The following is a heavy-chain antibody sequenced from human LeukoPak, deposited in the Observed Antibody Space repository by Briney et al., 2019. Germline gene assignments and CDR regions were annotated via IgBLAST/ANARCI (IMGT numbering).Heavy chain of an antibody. Sequence: PSETLSLTCTVSGYSISSGYYWGWIRQPPGKGLEWIGSIYHSGSTYYNPSLKSRVTISVDTSKNQFSLKLSSVTAADTAVYYCARGVIAVAGNFDYWGQGTLVTVSS. CDR1: GYSISSGYY. J-gene: IGHJ4*02. D-gene: IGHD6-19*01. V-gene: IGHV4-38-2*02. CDR3: ARGVIAVAGNFDY. CDR2: IYHSGST.